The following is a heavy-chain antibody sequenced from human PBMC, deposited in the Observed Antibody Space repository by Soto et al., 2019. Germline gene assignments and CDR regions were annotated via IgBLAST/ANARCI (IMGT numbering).Heavy chain of an antibody. Sequence: QITLKESGPTLVKPTQTLTVTCTFSGFSLITSGEGVGWIRQPPGKALEWLAVIYWNNDKRYSPSLKNRLTITKDTSRNQVVLTLTTMDPVDTATYYCAHFRGYEQFDYWCQGTLVTVS. CDR2: IYWNNDK. D-gene: IGHD5-12*01. CDR1: GFSLITSGEG. J-gene: IGHJ4*02. CDR3: AHFRGYEQFDY. V-gene: IGHV2-5*01.